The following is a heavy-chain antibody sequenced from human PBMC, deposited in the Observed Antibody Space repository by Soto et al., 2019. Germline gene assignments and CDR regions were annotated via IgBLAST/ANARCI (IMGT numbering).Heavy chain of an antibody. J-gene: IGHJ4*02. CDR3: ARVVSGYYYEYYFDY. Sequence: QVQLVESGGGVVQPGRSLRLSCAASGFTFSSYGMHWVRQAPGKGLEWVAVIWYDGSNKYYADSVKGRFTISRDNSKNKLYLQMNSLRADDTAVYYCARVVSGYYYEYYFDYWGQGTLVTVSS. CDR2: IWYDGSNK. V-gene: IGHV3-33*01. CDR1: GFTFSSYG. D-gene: IGHD3-22*01.